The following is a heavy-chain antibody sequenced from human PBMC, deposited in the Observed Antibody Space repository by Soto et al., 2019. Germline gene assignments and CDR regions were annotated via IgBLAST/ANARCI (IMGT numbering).Heavy chain of an antibody. Sequence: GGSLRLSCAASGFTFSSYGMHWVRQAPGKGLEWVAVISYDGSNKYYADSVKGRFTISRDNSKNTLYLQMNSLRAEDTAVYYCAKDTDVAVAGPSRGPMDVWGKGTTVTVSS. D-gene: IGHD6-19*01. CDR2: ISYDGSNK. J-gene: IGHJ6*03. V-gene: IGHV3-30*18. CDR1: GFTFSSYG. CDR3: AKDTDVAVAGPSRGPMDV.